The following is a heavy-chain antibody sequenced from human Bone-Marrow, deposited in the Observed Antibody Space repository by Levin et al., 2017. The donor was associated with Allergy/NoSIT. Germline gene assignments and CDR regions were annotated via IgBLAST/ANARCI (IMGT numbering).Heavy chain of an antibody. D-gene: IGHD3-16*01. CDR1: GFTFDIHW. CDR3: ARGVNYAFDN. J-gene: IGHJ4*02. Sequence: GESLKISCAASGFTFDIHWMNWVRQTPGKGLEWVAKINKDGNEEYYVDSVKGRFTISRDNAQNSLHLYMNSLRVEDTALYYCARGVNYAFDNWGQGTLVTVSS. V-gene: IGHV3-7*01. CDR2: INKDGNEE.